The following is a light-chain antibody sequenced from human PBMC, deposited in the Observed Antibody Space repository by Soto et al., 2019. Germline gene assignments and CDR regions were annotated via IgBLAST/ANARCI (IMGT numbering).Light chain of an antibody. CDR1: QDISNY. CDR3: QQYDNLPPT. Sequence: DIQMTQSPSSLSASVGDRVTITCQASQDISNYLNWYQQKPGKAPKLLIYDASNLETGVPSRFSGSGSGTDFTFTISSLQPEDIATYYCQQYDNLPPTCGGGTKVEI. CDR2: DAS. V-gene: IGKV1-33*01. J-gene: IGKJ4*01.